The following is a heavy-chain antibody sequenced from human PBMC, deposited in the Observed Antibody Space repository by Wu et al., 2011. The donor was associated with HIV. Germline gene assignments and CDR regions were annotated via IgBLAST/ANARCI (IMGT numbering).Heavy chain of an antibody. Sequence: QVQLVQSGAEVKKPGSSVKVSCKASGGTFSSYAISWVRQAPGQGLEWMGRMNTNSGKTGYAQGFLDKVTMTRNISMNTAYLELHSVRSEDTAVYFCARGRGSRPRFDPWGQGTLVTVSS. J-gene: IGHJ5*02. CDR1: GGTFSSYA. CDR3: ARGRGSRPRFDP. D-gene: IGHD3-10*01. CDR2: MNTNSGKT. V-gene: IGHV1-8*02.